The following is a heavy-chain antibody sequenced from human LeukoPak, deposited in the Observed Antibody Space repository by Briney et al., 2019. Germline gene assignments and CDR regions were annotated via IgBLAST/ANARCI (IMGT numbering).Heavy chain of an antibody. V-gene: IGHV4-38-2*02. CDR2: IYYSGST. Sequence: PGGSLRLSCAASGFTFSDYYMNWIRQPPGKGLEWIGSIYYSGSTYYNPSLKSRVTISVDTSKNQFSLRLSSVTAADTAVYYCARDIVVVTAHAFDIWGPGTMVTVSS. CDR3: ARDIVVVTAHAFDI. D-gene: IGHD2-21*02. J-gene: IGHJ3*02. CDR1: GFTFSDYY.